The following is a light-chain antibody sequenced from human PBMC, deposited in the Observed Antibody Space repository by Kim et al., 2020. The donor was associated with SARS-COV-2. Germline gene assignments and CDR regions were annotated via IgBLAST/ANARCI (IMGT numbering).Light chain of an antibody. V-gene: IGLV1-40*01. CDR1: NFNIGTGFD. Sequence: RVTSSCTGSNFNIGTGFDVHWYQQHPGTAPKLLIHGNTNRPSGVPDRFSGSKSGTSASLAITGPQAEDEADYYCQSYDNTLNSFVFGPGTKVTVL. J-gene: IGLJ1*01. CDR2: GNT. CDR3: QSYDNTLNSFV.